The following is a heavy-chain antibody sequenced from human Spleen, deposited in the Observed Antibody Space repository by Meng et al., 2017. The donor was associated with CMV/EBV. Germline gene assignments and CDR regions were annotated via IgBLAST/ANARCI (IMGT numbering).Heavy chain of an antibody. V-gene: IGHV3-74*01. J-gene: IGHJ5*02. CDR2: INSDGSGT. CDR3: ARDLWSLVVVAASNWFDP. Sequence: FARRSYWMPWVRQAPGKGLVWVSRINSDGSGTSYADSVKGRFTISRDNAKNTLYLQMNSLRAEDTAVYYCARDLWSLVVVAASNWFDPWGQGTLVTVSS. D-gene: IGHD2-15*01. CDR1: FARRSYW.